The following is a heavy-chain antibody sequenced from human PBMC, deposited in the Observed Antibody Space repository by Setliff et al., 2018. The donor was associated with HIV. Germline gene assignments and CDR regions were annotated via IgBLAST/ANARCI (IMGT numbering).Heavy chain of an antibody. V-gene: IGHV4-39*07. J-gene: IGHJ4*02. Sequence: SETLSLTCTVSGGSISSNSYYWGWIRQPPGKGLEWIGSIYYSGSTYYNPSLKSRVTISVDASKNQFSLKLTSVTAADTAVYCCAREGYYYASSGYYPYYFDHWGQGILGTVS. CDR3: AREGYYYASSGYYPYYFDH. CDR1: GGSISSNSYY. D-gene: IGHD3-22*01. CDR2: IYYSGST.